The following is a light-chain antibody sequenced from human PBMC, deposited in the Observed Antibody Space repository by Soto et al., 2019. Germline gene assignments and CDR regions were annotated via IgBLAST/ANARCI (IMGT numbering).Light chain of an antibody. CDR1: SSNIETNT. Sequence: QSVLTQPPSASGTPGQRVTISCSGSSSNIETNTVNWYQQLPRTAPKLLIYKDNQRPSGVPDRFSGSKSGTSASLAISGLQSEDEDDYYCAAWDDSLNGPRFVFGSGTKLTVL. V-gene: IGLV1-44*01. CDR3: AAWDDSLNGPRFV. J-gene: IGLJ1*01. CDR2: KDN.